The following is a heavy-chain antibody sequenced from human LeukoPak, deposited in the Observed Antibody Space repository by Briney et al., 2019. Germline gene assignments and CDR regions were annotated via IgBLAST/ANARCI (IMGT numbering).Heavy chain of an antibody. Sequence: GGALRLSCAASGFTFSTYWVTWVRQAPGKGLEWVANINVDGSEKYYVDSVKGRFTISRDNAKNSLYLQMNSLTVEDTAVYYCARDDGFSCYSYWGQGTLLTVSS. CDR1: GFTFSTYW. D-gene: IGHD3/OR15-3a*01. J-gene: IGHJ4*02. CDR3: ARDDGFSCYSY. V-gene: IGHV3-7*01. CDR2: INVDGSEK.